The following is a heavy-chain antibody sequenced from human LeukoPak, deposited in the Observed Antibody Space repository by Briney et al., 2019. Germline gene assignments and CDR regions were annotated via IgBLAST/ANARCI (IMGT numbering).Heavy chain of an antibody. CDR2: ISWNSGSI. V-gene: IGHV3-9*01. CDR1: GFTFDDYA. J-gene: IGHJ4*02. CDR3: ARAPVTSCRGAFCYPFDL. D-gene: IGHD2-21*01. Sequence: GRSLRLSCAASGFTFDDYAMHWVRQAPGKGLEWVSGISWNSGSIGYADSVKGRFTISRDNAKNSLYLQMNSLRAEDTALYYCARAPVTSCRGAFCYPFDLWGQGVLVTVSS.